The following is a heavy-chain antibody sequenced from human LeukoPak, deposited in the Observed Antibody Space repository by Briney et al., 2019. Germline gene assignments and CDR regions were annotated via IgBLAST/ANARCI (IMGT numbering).Heavy chain of an antibody. D-gene: IGHD3-10*01. Sequence: GGSLRLSCAASGFTFSSYSMNWVRQAPGKGLEWISSISSSSSYIYYADSVKGRFTISRDNAKNSLYLQMNSLRAEDTAVYYCARSVMVRGVISYYFDYWGQGTLVTVSS. V-gene: IGHV3-21*01. CDR1: GFTFSSYS. CDR3: ARSVMVRGVISYYFDY. CDR2: ISSSSSYI. J-gene: IGHJ4*02.